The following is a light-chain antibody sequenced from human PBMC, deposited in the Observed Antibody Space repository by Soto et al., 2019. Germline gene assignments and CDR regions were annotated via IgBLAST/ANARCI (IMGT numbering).Light chain of an antibody. CDR1: QSVSSY. CDR2: DAS. Sequence: EIVLTQSPATLSLSPGERATLSCRASQSVSSYLAWYQQKPGQAPRLLIYDASNRATGIPARFSGSGSGTDFPITISSLEPEDFAVYYCQQRSNWPPLTFGGGPRWRSN. J-gene: IGKJ4*01. V-gene: IGKV3-11*01. CDR3: QQRSNWPPLT.